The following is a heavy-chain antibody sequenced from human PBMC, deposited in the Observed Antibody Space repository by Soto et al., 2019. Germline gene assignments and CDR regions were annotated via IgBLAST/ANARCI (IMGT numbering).Heavy chain of an antibody. CDR2: IYYSGST. CDR1: GGSISSYY. J-gene: IGHJ4*02. Sequence: QVQLQESGPGLVKPSETLSLTCTVSGGSISSYYWNWIRQPPGKGLEWIGYIYYSGSTNYNPSLKSRVTISADTSKTQSSRKLSSVTAADTAVYYCARRYGAPADFWGQGILVTVSS. V-gene: IGHV4-59*08. CDR3: ARRYGAPADF. D-gene: IGHD2-2*01.